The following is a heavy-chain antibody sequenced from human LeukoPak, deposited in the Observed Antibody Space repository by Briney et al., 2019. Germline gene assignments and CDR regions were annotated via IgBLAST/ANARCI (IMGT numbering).Heavy chain of an antibody. Sequence: SVKASCKASGGTFSSYAISWVRQAPGQGLEWMGGIIPIFGTANYAQKFQGRVTITADESTSTAYMELSSLRSEDTAVYYCARDLVPGTGTTPYYYYGMDVWGQGTTVTVSS. V-gene: IGHV1-69*13. CDR2: IIPIFGTA. CDR3: ARDLVPGTGTTPYYYYGMDV. J-gene: IGHJ6*02. D-gene: IGHD1-7*01. CDR1: GGTFSSYA.